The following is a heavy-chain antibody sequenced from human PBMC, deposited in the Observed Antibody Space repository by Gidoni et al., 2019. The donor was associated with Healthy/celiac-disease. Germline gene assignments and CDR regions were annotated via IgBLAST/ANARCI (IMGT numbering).Heavy chain of an antibody. CDR2: IWYDGSDK. D-gene: IGHD3-10*01. Sequence: QVQLVESGGVVVQPGRSLRLSCAASGFTFRSYGMHWVRQAPGKGLEWVAVIWYDGSDKYYADSVKGRFTISRDNSENTLYLQMNSLRAEDTAVYYCATDGENWGQGTLVTVSS. CDR3: ATDGEN. V-gene: IGHV3-33*01. J-gene: IGHJ4*02. CDR1: GFTFRSYG.